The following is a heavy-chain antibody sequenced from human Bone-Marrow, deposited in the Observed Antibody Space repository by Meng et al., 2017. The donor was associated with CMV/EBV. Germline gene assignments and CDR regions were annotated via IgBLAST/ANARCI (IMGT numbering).Heavy chain of an antibody. Sequence: GESLKISCAASGFTFSSYAMHWVRQAPGKGLEWVAVISYDGSNKYYADSVKGRFTISRDNSKNTLYLQMNSLRAEDTAVYYCARGGLRFLLEHFAYWGQGTLVTVSS. J-gene: IGHJ4*02. CDR3: ARGGLRFLLEHFAY. CDR1: GFTFSSYA. CDR2: ISYDGSNK. D-gene: IGHD2-21*02. V-gene: IGHV3-30-3*01.